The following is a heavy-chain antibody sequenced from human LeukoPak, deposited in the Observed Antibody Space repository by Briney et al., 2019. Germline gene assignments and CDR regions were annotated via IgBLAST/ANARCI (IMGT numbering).Heavy chain of an antibody. CDR3: AKERRNNAVAGTDY. V-gene: IGHV3-23*01. J-gene: IGHJ4*02. Sequence: PGGSLRLSCAASGFTFSYYAMTWVRQAPGKGLEWVSSITGSGGGSYYADSVKGRFTISRDNSKDTLYLHINTLGAEDTAIYYCAKERRNNAVAGTDYWGQGTLVTASS. CDR2: ITGSGGGS. D-gene: IGHD6-19*01. CDR1: GFTFSYYA.